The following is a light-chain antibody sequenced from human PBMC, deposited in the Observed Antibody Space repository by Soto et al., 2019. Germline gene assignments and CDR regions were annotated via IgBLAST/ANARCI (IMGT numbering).Light chain of an antibody. CDR2: DAS. V-gene: IGKV1-5*01. Sequence: DIQVTQSPPTLSASVGDRVTITCRASQSISTWMAWYQQKPGKAPNLLVYDASTLQSGVASRLSGSGSGTEFTLIISGLQPDDSATYYCQQYTNTNNPWMFGQGTKVDI. J-gene: IGKJ1*01. CDR3: QQYTNTNNPWM. CDR1: QSISTW.